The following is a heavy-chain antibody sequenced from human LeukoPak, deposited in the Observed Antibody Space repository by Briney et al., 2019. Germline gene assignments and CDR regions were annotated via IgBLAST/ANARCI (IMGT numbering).Heavy chain of an antibody. CDR3: ARVFDTYYMDV. V-gene: IGHV1-2*02. Sequence: ASVKVSCKASGYTFTDYSLHWVRQAPGQGLEWMGWINPKSSGTNYAQKFQDRVTMTSDTSISTAYMELMRLRSDDTAVYYCARVFDTYYMDVWGKGTTVAVSS. J-gene: IGHJ6*03. CDR2: INPKSSGT. CDR1: GYTFTDYS.